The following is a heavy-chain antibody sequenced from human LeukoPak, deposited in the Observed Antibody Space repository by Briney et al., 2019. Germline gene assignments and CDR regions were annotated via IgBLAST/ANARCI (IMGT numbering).Heavy chain of an antibody. Sequence: SQTLSLTCALSGDSVSSNSAAWIWIRQSPSRGLEWLGRTYYRSKWYTEYAVSVKSRITINPDTSKNQFSLQLSSVNPGDTAVYYCARLGSGSNYWGQGTLVTVSS. CDR1: GDSVSSNSAA. D-gene: IGHD3-10*01. J-gene: IGHJ4*02. V-gene: IGHV6-1*01. CDR3: ARLGSGSNY. CDR2: TYYRSKWYT.